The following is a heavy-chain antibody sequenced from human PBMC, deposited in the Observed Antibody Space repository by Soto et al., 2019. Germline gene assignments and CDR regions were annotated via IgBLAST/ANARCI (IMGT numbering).Heavy chain of an antibody. CDR2: ISGYNGNT. J-gene: IGHJ4*02. D-gene: IGHD3-3*01. CDR3: ARGAHGSGYGVY. V-gene: IGHV1-18*01. Sequence: QVQLVQSGTEVQKPGASVKVSCKTSGYTFTTYGIHWVRQAPGQGLEWMGWISGYNGNTNYAQKFQDGVTMTTDTSRSIGYMELRSLTFEDTAVYYCARGAHGSGYGVYWGQGTLVTVSS. CDR1: GYTFTTYG.